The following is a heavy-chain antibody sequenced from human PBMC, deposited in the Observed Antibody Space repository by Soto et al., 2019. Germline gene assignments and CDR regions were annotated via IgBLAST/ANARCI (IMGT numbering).Heavy chain of an antibody. CDR2: VDGSGYDT. J-gene: IGHJ6*02. D-gene: IGHD3-10*01. CDR1: GFTFNSHA. CDR3: AKDKGSGSFTYYYYGMDV. V-gene: IGHV3-23*01. Sequence: PGGSLRLSCAASGFTFNSHAMGWLRQAPGTGPEWVAFVDGSGYDTSYADSVKGRFTISRDNSENSLYLHMNSLRAEDTAVYYCAKDKGSGSFTYYYYGMDVWGQGTTVTVSS.